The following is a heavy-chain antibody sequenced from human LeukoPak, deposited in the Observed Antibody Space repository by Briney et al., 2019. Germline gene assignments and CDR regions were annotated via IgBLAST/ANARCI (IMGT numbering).Heavy chain of an antibody. J-gene: IGHJ4*02. V-gene: IGHV3-23*01. CDR3: ARDLTSYGSGSYYNEDY. D-gene: IGHD3-10*01. Sequence: GGSLRLSCAASGFTFISYAMSWVRQAPGRGLEWVSAISGSGGTTYYADSVKGRFTISRDNSRNTLYLQMNSLRADDTAVYYCARDLTSYGSGSYYNEDYWGQGTLVAVSS. CDR2: ISGSGGTT. CDR1: GFTFISYA.